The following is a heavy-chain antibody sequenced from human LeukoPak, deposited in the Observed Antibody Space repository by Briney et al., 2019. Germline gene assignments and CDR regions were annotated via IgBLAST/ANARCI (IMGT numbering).Heavy chain of an antibody. D-gene: IGHD3-22*01. Sequence: SETLSLTCTVSGGSISSGSYYWSWIRQPDGKGLEWIGRIYTSGSTNYNPSLKSRVAISVDTSKNQFSLKLSSVTAADTAVYYCARGFNLYYYDSSGLDNWGQGTLVTVSS. J-gene: IGHJ4*02. CDR1: GGSISSGSYY. CDR3: ARGFNLYYYDSSGLDN. V-gene: IGHV4-61*02. CDR2: IYTSGST.